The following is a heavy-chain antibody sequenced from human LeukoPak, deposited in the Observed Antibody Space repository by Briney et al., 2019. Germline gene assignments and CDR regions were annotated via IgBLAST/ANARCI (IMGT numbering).Heavy chain of an antibody. CDR3: AKIRKREGEDY. Sequence: GGSLRLSCAVPGFNFRSYAMHWVRQAPGKGLEWVAFIRYDGSSQYYADSVKGRFTISRDNAKNSLYLQMNSLRAEDTAVYYCAKIRKREGEDYWGQGTLVTVSS. J-gene: IGHJ4*02. CDR1: GFNFRSYA. V-gene: IGHV3-30*02. CDR2: IRYDGSSQ. D-gene: IGHD1-26*01.